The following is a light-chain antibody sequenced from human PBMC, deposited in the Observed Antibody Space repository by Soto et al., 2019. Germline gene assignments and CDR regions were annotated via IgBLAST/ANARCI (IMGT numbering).Light chain of an antibody. J-gene: IGLJ2*01. CDR3: QSFGSSLSGVV. V-gene: IGLV1-40*01. Sequence: QSVLTQPPSVSGAPGQRVTISCTGSSSNIGAGYGVHWYQQLPGTAPKLLIYGNNNRPSGVPGRFSVSKSGTSASLAITGLQAEDEADYYCQSFGSSLSGVVFGGGTKLTVL. CDR1: SSNIGAGYG. CDR2: GNN.